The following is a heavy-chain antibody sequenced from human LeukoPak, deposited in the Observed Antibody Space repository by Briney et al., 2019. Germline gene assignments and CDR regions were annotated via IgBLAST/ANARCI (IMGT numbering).Heavy chain of an antibody. D-gene: IGHD3-10*01. CDR3: ARDRITMVRGVNWFDP. J-gene: IGHJ5*02. CDR1: GGSISSSSYY. Sequence: SETLSLTCTVSGGSISSSSYYWGWIRQPPGKGLEWIGSIYYSGSTYYNPSLKSRVTISVDTSKNQFSLKLSSVTAADTAVYYCARDRITMVRGVNWFDPWGQGTLVTVSS. V-gene: IGHV4-39*07. CDR2: IYYSGST.